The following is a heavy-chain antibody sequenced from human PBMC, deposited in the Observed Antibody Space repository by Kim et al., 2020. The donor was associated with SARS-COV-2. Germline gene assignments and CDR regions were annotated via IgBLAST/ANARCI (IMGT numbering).Heavy chain of an antibody. V-gene: IGHV3-11*01. Sequence: VRGRFTISRDNAKKALYLQVNSLRPDDTDVYYCARGETYCDFVTSYHLDYWGQGSLVTVSS. J-gene: IGHJ4*02. CDR3: ARGETYCDFVTSYHLDY. D-gene: IGHD3-9*01.